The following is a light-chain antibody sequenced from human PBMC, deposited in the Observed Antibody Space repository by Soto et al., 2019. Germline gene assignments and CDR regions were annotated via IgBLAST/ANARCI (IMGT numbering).Light chain of an antibody. CDR2: TSS. CDR3: QQSYSSLVT. CDR1: QTIATY. V-gene: IGKV1-39*01. Sequence: IEMTQSPASLSASVGDRVTITCRASQTIATYLNWFQHKSGRAPKLLIYTSSSVNSGVSSRFRGSGSGTDFTLTINDVQPEASATYYCQQSYSSLVTFGAGPKVEIK. J-gene: IGKJ4*01.